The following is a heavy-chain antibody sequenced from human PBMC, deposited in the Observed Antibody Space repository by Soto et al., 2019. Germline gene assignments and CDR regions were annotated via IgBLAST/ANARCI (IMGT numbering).Heavy chain of an antibody. D-gene: IGHD3-22*01. CDR3: ARGYTETYYYDSSGHDY. V-gene: IGHV3-74*01. Sequence: GGSLRLSCAASGFTFSSYWMHWVRQAPGKGLVWVSRINSDGSSTSYADSVKGRFTISRDNAKNTLYLQMNSLRAEDTAVYYCARGYTETYYYDSSGHDYWGQGTLVTVSS. J-gene: IGHJ4*02. CDR2: INSDGSST. CDR1: GFTFSSYW.